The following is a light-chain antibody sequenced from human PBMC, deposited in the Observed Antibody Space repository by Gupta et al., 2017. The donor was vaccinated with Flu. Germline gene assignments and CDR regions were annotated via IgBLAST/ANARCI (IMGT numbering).Light chain of an antibody. CDR3: SQRMQYRIT. CDR2: ARS. V-gene: IGKV2D-29*02. Sequence: DIVMTQSPVTMSVTLGQPASISCRSSQILLHSDGVTYLYRSFQRPCQSPQLLMYARSNRGSGVVHTMTGSRSAGDFRLVFIRMVAADDGTYYCSQRMQYRITFGWGTKVEIK. J-gene: IGKJ4*01. CDR1: QILLHSDGVTY.